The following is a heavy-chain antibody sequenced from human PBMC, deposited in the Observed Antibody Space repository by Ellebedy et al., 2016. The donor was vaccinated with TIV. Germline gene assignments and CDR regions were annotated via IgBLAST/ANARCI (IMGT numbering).Heavy chain of an antibody. CDR3: ASAARGSGAYESF. V-gene: IGHV3-7*01. CDR1: GFAFGSYA. Sequence: GESLKISCAGSGFAFGSYAMSWVRQAPGKGLEWVATINQGGSETYYVDSVKGRFTISRDNSKNSLYLQMNSLRADDTALYYCASAARGSGAYESFWGQGTLVTVSS. D-gene: IGHD5-12*01. J-gene: IGHJ4*02. CDR2: INQGGSET.